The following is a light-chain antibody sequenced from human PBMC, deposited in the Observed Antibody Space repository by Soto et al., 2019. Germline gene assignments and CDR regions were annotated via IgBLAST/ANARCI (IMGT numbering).Light chain of an antibody. V-gene: IGKV1-39*01. CDR1: QTITTY. J-gene: IGKJ2*01. CDR3: QQTYSTPHT. CDR2: AAI. Sequence: DIQMTQSPSSLSASVGDRVTITCRASQTITTYLNWYQHKLGKAPKLLIYAAISLQSGVPSRLSGSGSGTDFTLTISSLQPEDFATYYCQQTYSTPHTFGQGTKVEIK.